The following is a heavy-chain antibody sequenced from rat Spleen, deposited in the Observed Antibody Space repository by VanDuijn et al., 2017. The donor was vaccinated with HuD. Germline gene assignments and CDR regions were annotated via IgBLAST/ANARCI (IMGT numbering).Heavy chain of an antibody. CDR3: ARDRGITMMVPLMDA. J-gene: IGHJ4*01. V-gene: IGHV2-43*01. CDR2: IWTGGTT. CDR1: GFSLTSYH. D-gene: IGHD1-12*03. Sequence: QVQLKESGPGLVQPSQTLSLTCTVSGFSLTSYHVSWVRQPPGKGLEWMGVIWTGGTTAYNSLLKSRLSISRDISKSQVFLKMNSLQTEDTATYYCARDRGITMMVPLMDAWGQGASVTVSS.